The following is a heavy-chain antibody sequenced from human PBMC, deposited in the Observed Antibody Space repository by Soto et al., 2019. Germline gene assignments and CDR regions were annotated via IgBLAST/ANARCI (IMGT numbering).Heavy chain of an antibody. J-gene: IGHJ4*02. D-gene: IGHD1-1*01. CDR2: ISAHNGNT. V-gene: IGHV1-18*01. CDR1: GYTFTSYG. CDR3: ARGRYGDY. Sequence: QVHLVQSGAEVKKPGASVKVSCKGSGYTFTSYGITWVRQAPGQGLEWMGWISAHNGNTDYAQKLQGRVTVTRDTSTSPPYMELRRLRSDDPAVYYCARGRYGDYWGQGPLVTVSS.